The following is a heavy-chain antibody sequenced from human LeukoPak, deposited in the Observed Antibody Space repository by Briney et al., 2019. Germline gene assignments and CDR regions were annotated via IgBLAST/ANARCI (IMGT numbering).Heavy chain of an antibody. J-gene: IGHJ5*02. CDR3: ARHNYGSGSYYSFTDPNWFDP. CDR2: IYYSGST. Sequence: PSETLSLTCTVSGGSISSSSYYWGWIRQPPGKGLEWIGSIYYSGSTYYNPSLKSRVTISVDTSKNQFSLKLSSVTAADTAVYYCARHNYGSGSYYSFTDPNWFDPWGRGTLVPVSS. D-gene: IGHD3-10*01. V-gene: IGHV4-39*01. CDR1: GGSISSSSYY.